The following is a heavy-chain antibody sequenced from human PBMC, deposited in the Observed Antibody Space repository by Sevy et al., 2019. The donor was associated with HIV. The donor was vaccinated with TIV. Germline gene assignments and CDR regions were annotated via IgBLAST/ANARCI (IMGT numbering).Heavy chain of an antibody. CDR3: AREGCSRPHDY. CDR2: LSFGCGKI. D-gene: IGHD2-8*01. Sequence: GGSLRLSCAASGFAFYGYSMSWIRQAPGKGLEWVATLSFGCGKINYEDSVKGRFTISRDNSKNSFYLQMDNLRVEDKALYYCAREGCSRPHDYWGQGTRVTVSS. V-gene: IGHV3-23*01. J-gene: IGHJ4*02. CDR1: GFAFYGYS.